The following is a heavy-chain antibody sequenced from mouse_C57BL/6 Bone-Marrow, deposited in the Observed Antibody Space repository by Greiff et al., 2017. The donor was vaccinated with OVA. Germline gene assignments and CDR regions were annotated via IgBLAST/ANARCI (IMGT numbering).Heavy chain of an antibody. J-gene: IGHJ3*01. CDR3: ASIYYDYDGFAY. Sequence: VQLQQPGAELVKPGASVKLSCKASGYTFTSYWMHWVKQRPGQGLEWIGMIHPNSGSTNYNEKFKSQATLTVDKSSSTAYMQLSSLTSEDSAVYYCASIYYDYDGFAYWGQGTLVTVSA. CDR2: IHPNSGST. D-gene: IGHD2-4*01. CDR1: GYTFTSYW. V-gene: IGHV1-64*01.